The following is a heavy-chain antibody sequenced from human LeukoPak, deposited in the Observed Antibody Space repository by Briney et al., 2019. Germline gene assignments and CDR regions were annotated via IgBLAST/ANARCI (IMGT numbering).Heavy chain of an antibody. J-gene: IGHJ4*02. CDR2: IHYSGGT. D-gene: IGHD6-13*01. V-gene: IGHV4-59*01. CDR3: AGDKNSRYWYYY. Sequence: SETLSLTCTVSGGSITTYYWHWIRQSPGKGLEWIGNIHYSGGTNYNPSLKSRVTISLDTSKSQFSPRLDSVTAADTAVYYCAGDKNSRYWYYYWGQGTLVTVSS. CDR1: GGSITTYY.